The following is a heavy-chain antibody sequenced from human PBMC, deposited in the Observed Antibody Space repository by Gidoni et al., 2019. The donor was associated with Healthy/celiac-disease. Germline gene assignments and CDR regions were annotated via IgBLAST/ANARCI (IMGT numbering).Heavy chain of an antibody. CDR3: ASGGKIAARPGNWFDP. CDR2: IKQDGSEK. Sequence: EVQLVESGGGLVQPGGSLRLSCAASGFPFSRYWMSWVRQAPGKGLEWVANIKQDGSEKYYVDSVKGRFTISRDNAKNSLYLQMNSLRAEDTAVYYCASGGKIAARPGNWFDPWGQGTLVTVSS. D-gene: IGHD6-6*01. CDR1: GFPFSRYW. J-gene: IGHJ5*02. V-gene: IGHV3-7*01.